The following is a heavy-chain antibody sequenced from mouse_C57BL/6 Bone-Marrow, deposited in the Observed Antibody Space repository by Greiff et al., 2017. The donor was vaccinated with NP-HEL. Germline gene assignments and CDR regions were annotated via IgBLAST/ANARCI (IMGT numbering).Heavy chain of an antibody. CDR1: GYAFSSYW. J-gene: IGHJ4*01. V-gene: IGHV1-80*01. Sequence: VKLQESGAELVKPGASVKISCKASGYAFSSYWMNWVKQRPGKGLEWIGQIYPGDGDTNYNGKFKGKATLTADKSSSTAYMQLSSLTSEDSAVYFCARLYYGNYYAMDYWGQGTSVTVSS. D-gene: IGHD2-1*01. CDR2: IYPGDGDT. CDR3: ARLYYGNYYAMDY.